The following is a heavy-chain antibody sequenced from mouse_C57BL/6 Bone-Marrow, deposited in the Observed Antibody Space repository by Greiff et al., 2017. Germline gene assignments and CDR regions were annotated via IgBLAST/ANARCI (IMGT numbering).Heavy chain of an antibody. V-gene: IGHV1-26*01. J-gene: IGHJ3*01. CDR3: ARRDYSNEAWFAY. D-gene: IGHD2-5*01. Sequence: VQLQQSGPELVKPGASVKISCKASGYTFTDYYMNWVKQSHGKSLEWIGDINPNNGGTSYNQKFKGKATLTVDKSSSTAYMELRSLTSEDSAVYDCARRDYSNEAWFAYWGQGTLVTVSA. CDR2: INPNNGGT. CDR1: GYTFTDYY.